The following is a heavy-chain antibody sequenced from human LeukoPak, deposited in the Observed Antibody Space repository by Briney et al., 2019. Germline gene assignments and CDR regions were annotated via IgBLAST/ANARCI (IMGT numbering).Heavy chain of an antibody. CDR2: ISGSGGST. CDR1: GFTFSGYA. D-gene: IGHD6-13*01. V-gene: IGHV3-23*01. J-gene: IGHJ4*02. CDR3: AKDERFSSSWYTWADY. Sequence: GGSLRLSCAASGFTFSGYAMSWVRQAPGKGLEWVSAISGSGGSTYYADSVKGRFTISRDNSKNTLYLQMNSLRAEDTAVYYCAKDERFSSSWYTWADYWGQGTLVTVSS.